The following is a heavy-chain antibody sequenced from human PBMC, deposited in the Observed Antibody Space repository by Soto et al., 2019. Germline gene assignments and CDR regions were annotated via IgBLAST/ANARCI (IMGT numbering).Heavy chain of an antibody. J-gene: IGHJ5*02. D-gene: IGHD3-10*01. CDR1: GNALTSYG. V-gene: IGHV1-18*01. Sequence: XAVKGYCKDAGNALTSYGVGLVRQAPGQGLEWMGWISAYNGNTNYAQKLQGRVTMTTDTSTSTAYMELRRLRSDDTAVYYCARGHLGIAFDTWGQGTLVTFSS. CDR3: ARGHLGIAFDT. CDR2: ISAYNGNT.